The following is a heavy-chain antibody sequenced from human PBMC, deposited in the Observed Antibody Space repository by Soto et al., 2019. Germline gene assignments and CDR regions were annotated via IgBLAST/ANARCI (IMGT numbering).Heavy chain of an antibody. CDR1: GGCITSSNC. D-gene: IGHD3-3*01. CDR2: IYQSGNT. J-gene: IGHJ4*02. Sequence: QVQLQESGPGLVEPSGTLSPTCAVSGGCITSSNCWTWVRQPPGKGLEWIGEIYQSGNTNYNPSPKSRVTIAVGKSKNQFSLEVNSVSAADTAICYCARGTRGRSGTTDYWGQGTLVTVSS. CDR3: ARGTRGRSGTTDY. V-gene: IGHV4-4*02.